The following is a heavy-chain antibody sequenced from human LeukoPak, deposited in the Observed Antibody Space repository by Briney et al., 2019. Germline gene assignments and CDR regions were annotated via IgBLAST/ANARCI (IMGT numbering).Heavy chain of an antibody. CDR1: GFALSSHW. Sequence: GGSLRLSCAASGFALSSHWMTWVRQVPGRGPEWVANVNRDGSETYYLDSVKGRFTISKDNAKNSLYLQMNSLRAEDAALYHCARNNGMDVWGQGTTVTVSS. V-gene: IGHV3-7*03. CDR2: VNRDGSET. J-gene: IGHJ6*02. CDR3: ARNNGMDV.